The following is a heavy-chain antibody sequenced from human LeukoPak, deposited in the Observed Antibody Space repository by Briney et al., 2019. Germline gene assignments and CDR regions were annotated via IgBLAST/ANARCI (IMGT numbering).Heavy chain of an antibody. CDR2: ISSSSSTI. CDR3: AREVPRLWDGRYFDY. D-gene: IGHD3-16*01. Sequence: GGSLRLSCAASGFTFSSYGMHWVRQAPGKGLEWVSYISSSSSTIYYADSVKGRFTISRDNAKNSLYLQMNSLRAEDTAVYYCAREVPRLWDGRYFDYWGQGTLVTVSS. CDR1: GFTFSSYG. J-gene: IGHJ4*02. V-gene: IGHV3-48*01.